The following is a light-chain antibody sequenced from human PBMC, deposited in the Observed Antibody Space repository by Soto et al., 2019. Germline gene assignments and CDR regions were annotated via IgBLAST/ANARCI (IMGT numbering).Light chain of an antibody. CDR3: SSYLSSSACVV. V-gene: IGLV2-14*03. Sequence: QSVLTQPASVSGSPGQSITISCTGTSSDVGDHNYVSWYQQHPSKAPELLIYDVNNRPSGVSNRFSGSKSGNTASLTISGLQAEDEADYYCSSYLSSSACVVFGGGTKLTVL. CDR2: DVN. CDR1: SSDVGDHNY. J-gene: IGLJ2*01.